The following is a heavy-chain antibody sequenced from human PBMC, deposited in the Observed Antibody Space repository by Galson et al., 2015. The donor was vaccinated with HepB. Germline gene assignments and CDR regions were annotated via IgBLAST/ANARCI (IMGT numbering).Heavy chain of an antibody. CDR3: ARDPAVAVPGDAFDI. CDR1: GYTFTSYY. Sequence: SVKVSCKASGYTFTSYYMHWVRQAPGQGLEWMGIINPSGGSTSYAQKFQGRVTMTRDTSTSTVYMELSSLRSEDTAVYYCARDPAVAVPGDAFDIWGQGTMVTVSS. CDR2: INPSGGST. V-gene: IGHV1-46*01. J-gene: IGHJ3*02. D-gene: IGHD6-19*01.